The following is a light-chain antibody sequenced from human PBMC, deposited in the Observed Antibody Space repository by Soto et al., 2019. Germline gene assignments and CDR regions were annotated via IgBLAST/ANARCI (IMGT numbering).Light chain of an antibody. CDR2: DVS. CDR1: SSDVGGYNY. J-gene: IGLJ2*01. V-gene: IGLV2-14*01. Sequence: QSALTQPASVSGSPGQSITISCTGTSSDVGGYNYVSWYQQHPGKAPKLMIYDVSNRPSVVSNRFSGSKSGNTASLTISGLQAEDEAEYYCSSYTSSSTSVVFGGGTKLTV. CDR3: SSYTSSSTSVV.